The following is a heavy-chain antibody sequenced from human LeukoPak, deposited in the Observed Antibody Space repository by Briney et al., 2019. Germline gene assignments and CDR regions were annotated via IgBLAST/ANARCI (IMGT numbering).Heavy chain of an antibody. D-gene: IGHD4-23*01. V-gene: IGHV3-23*01. CDR2: ISGSDSST. CDR1: GFTFSRFT. J-gene: IGHJ4*02. CDR3: AKGGGWLYYFDY. Sequence: GGSLRLSCAASGFTFSRFTINWVRQAPGKGLEWVSGISGSDSSTYYADSVKGRFTVSRDNSKNTLYLQMNSLRAEDTAVYYCAKGGGWLYYFDYWGQGTLVTVSS.